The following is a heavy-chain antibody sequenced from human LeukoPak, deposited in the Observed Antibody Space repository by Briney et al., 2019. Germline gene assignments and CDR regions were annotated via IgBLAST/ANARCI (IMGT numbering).Heavy chain of an antibody. V-gene: IGHV3-9*01. J-gene: IGHJ3*02. CDR2: ISWNSGSI. D-gene: IGHD1-26*01. CDR1: GFTFDDYA. CDR3: AKTEGDDAFDI. Sequence: PGRSLRLSCAASGFTFDDYAMHWVRQAPGKGLEWVSGISWNSGSIGYADSVKGRFTISRDNAKNSLYLQMNSLRAEDTALYYCAKTEGDDAFDIWGQGTMVTVSS.